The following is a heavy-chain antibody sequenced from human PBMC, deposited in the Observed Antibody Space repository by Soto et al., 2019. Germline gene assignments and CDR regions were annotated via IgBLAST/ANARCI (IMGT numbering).Heavy chain of an antibody. CDR2: TYYSGST. V-gene: IGHV4-59*01. CDR1: GGSISSYY. D-gene: IGHD3-3*01. Sequence: SETLSLTXTVSGGSISSYYWSWIRQPPGKGLEWIGYTYYSGSTNYNPSLKSRVTISVDTSKNQFSLELSSVTAADTAVYYCARAQITIFGVVTLDYWGQGTLVTVSS. CDR3: ARAQITIFGVVTLDY. J-gene: IGHJ4*02.